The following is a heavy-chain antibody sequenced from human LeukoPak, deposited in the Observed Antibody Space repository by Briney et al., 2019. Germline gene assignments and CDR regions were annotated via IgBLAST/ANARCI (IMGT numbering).Heavy chain of an antibody. D-gene: IGHD4-23*01. J-gene: IGHJ5*01. CDR3: ARESSVGGWFIF. V-gene: IGHV3-53*04. Sequence: PGGSLRLSCAASGFTVRDNFMGWVRQAPGKGLEWVSGIYADGSTYYADSVKGRFTLSRHNFGNTLSLEMNSLRPEDTALYYCARESSVGGWFIFWGQGTLVTVSS. CDR1: GFTVRDNF. CDR2: IYADGST.